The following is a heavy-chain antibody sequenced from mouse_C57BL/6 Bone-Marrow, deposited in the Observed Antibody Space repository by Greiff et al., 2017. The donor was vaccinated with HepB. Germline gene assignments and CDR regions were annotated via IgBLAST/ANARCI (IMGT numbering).Heavy chain of an antibody. D-gene: IGHD1-1*02. CDR1: GYSFTGYY. CDR2: INPSTGGT. CDR3: ARSGWDPYYFDY. Sequence: EVQGVESGPELVKPGASVKISCKASGYSFTGYYMNWVKQSPEKSLEWIGEINPSTGGTTYNQKFKAKATLTVDKSSSTAYMQLKSLTSEDSAVYYCARSGWDPYYFDYWGQGTTLTVSS. V-gene: IGHV1-42*01. J-gene: IGHJ2*01.